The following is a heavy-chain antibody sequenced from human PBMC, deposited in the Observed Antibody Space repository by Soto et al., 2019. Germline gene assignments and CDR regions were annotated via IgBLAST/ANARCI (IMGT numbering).Heavy chain of an antibody. D-gene: IGHD5-12*01. V-gene: IGHV4-59*01. Sequence: SETLSLTCTVSGGSISSYYWSWIRQPPGKGLEWIGYIYYSGSTNYNPSLKSRVTISVDTSKNQFSLKLSSVTAADTAVYYCARACGFGRAQNWFGPWGQGTRVTGS. CDR3: ARACGFGRAQNWFGP. CDR2: IYYSGST. J-gene: IGHJ5*02. CDR1: GGSISSYY.